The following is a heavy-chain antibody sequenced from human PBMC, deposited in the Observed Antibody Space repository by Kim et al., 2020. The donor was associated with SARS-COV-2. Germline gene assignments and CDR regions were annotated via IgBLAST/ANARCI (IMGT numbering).Heavy chain of an antibody. CDR3: ARDGQQQLVHGFDY. D-gene: IGHD6-13*01. V-gene: IGHV3-11*04. J-gene: IGHJ4*02. Sequence: AEYVKGRFTISGDNAKNSLYLQMNSLRAEDTAVYYCARDGQQQLVHGFDYWGQGTLVTVSS.